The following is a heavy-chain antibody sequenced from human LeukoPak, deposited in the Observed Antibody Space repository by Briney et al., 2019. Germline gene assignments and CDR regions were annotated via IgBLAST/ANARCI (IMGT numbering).Heavy chain of an antibody. J-gene: IGHJ4*02. Sequence: GGSLRLSCAASGFTFSSYAMHWVRQAPGKGLEWVAVISYDGSNKYYADSVKGRFTISRDNSKNTLYLQMNSLRAEDTAVYYCAREGTYGDHFDYWGQGTLVTVSS. CDR1: GFTFSSYA. V-gene: IGHV3-30*04. CDR3: AREGTYGDHFDY. CDR2: ISYDGSNK. D-gene: IGHD4-17*01.